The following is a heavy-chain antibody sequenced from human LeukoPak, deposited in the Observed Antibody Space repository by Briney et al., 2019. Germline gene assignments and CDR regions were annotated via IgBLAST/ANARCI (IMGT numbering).Heavy chain of an antibody. CDR1: GFTFSSYG. V-gene: IGHV3-33*01. Sequence: GGSLRLSCAASGFTFSSYGMHWVRQAPGKGLEWVAVIWYDGSNKYYADSVKGRFTISRDNSKNTLYLQMNSLRAEDTAVYYCARVGATTSYGMDVWGQGTTVTVSS. J-gene: IGHJ6*02. D-gene: IGHD1-26*01. CDR3: ARVGATTSYGMDV. CDR2: IWYDGSNK.